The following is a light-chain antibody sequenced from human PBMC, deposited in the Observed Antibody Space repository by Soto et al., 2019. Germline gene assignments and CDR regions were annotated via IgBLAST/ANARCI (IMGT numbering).Light chain of an antibody. CDR3: QQYGSSGT. CDR1: QSISSSY. J-gene: IGKJ1*01. Sequence: DIVLTQSPGTLSLSPGERATLSCRASQSISSSYLAWFQQKPGQSPRLLIYGASSRATGIPDRFSGSGSGTDFTLAISRLEPEDFALYYCQQYGSSGTFGQGTKVDIK. V-gene: IGKV3-20*01. CDR2: GAS.